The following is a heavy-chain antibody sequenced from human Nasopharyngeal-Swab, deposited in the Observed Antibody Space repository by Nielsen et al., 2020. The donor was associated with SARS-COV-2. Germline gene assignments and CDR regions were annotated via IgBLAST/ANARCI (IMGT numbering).Heavy chain of an antibody. D-gene: IGHD6-13*01. CDR3: AKLALQQRVQVDYYGMDV. Sequence: GGSLRLSCAASGFTFSSYAMSWVRQAPGKGLEWVSAISGSGGSTYYADSVKGRFTISRDNSKNTLYLQMNSLRAEDTAVYYCAKLALQQRVQVDYYGMDVWSQGTTVTVSS. J-gene: IGHJ6*02. V-gene: IGHV3-23*01. CDR1: GFTFSSYA. CDR2: ISGSGGST.